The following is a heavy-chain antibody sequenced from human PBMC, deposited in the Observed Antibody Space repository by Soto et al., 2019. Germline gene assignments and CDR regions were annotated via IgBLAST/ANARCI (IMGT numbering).Heavy chain of an antibody. Sequence: ASVKVSCKASGYTFTGYYLHWIRQAPGQGLQWMGWMRPDSGGANYSQKFQGRVSMTRDTSTSTFYMELSRLASDDTAVYYCARDPHEGVYDYWGQGTQVTVSS. J-gene: IGHJ4*02. CDR2: MRPDSGGA. CDR1: GYTFTGYY. D-gene: IGHD3-16*01. V-gene: IGHV1-2*02. CDR3: ARDPHEGVYDY.